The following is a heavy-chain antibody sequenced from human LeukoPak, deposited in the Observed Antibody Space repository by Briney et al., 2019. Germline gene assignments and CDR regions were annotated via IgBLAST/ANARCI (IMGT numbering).Heavy chain of an antibody. CDR2: IIAGAGT. CDR1: GFTFSSYA. CDR3: AKEPRYSSSWYGDY. V-gene: IGHV3-23*01. J-gene: IGHJ4*02. Sequence: GGSLRLSCAASGFTFSSYAMTWVRQAPGKGLEWVSGIIAGAGTYYTDSVTRRFTVSRDNSKNILYLQMNSLRAEDTAVYYCAKEPRYSSSWYGDYWGEGTLVTVSS. D-gene: IGHD6-13*01.